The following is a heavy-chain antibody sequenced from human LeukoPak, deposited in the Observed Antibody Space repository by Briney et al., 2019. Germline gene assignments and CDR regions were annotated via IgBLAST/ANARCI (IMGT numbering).Heavy chain of an antibody. CDR3: ARALGRAAFDI. CDR1: GGSISNYY. J-gene: IGHJ3*02. CDR2: IFYTGGT. V-gene: IGHV4-59*01. Sequence: SETLSLTCTISGGSISNYYWNWIRQPPGKGLEWVGYIFYTGGTNYNPSLKSRVAISEDTSKNQFSLKLTSVTAADTAVYYCARALGRAAFDIWGQGTTVTVSP.